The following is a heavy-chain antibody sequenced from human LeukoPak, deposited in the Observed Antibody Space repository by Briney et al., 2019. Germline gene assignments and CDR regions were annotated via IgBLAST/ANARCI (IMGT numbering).Heavy chain of an antibody. Sequence: ASVKVSCKASGYTFITYDINWVRQAPGQGLEWMGWMNPNSGNTGYAQKFQGRVTMTEDTSTDTAYMELSSLRSEDTAVYYCASGRGVIKQWLYYWGQGTLVTVSS. D-gene: IGHD6-19*01. CDR3: ASGRGVIKQWLYY. V-gene: IGHV1-8*01. J-gene: IGHJ4*02. CDR1: GYTFITYD. CDR2: MNPNSGNT.